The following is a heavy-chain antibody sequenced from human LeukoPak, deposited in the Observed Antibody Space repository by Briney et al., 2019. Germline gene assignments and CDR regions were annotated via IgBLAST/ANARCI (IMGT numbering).Heavy chain of an antibody. V-gene: IGHV3-9*01. J-gene: IGHJ4*02. CDR2: ISWNSGSI. CDR1: GFTFDDYA. CDR3: ARGSMSYFDY. Sequence: PGRSRRLSCAASGFTFDDYAMHWVRQAPGKGLEWVSGISWNSGSIGYADSVKGRFTISRDNAKNSVYLQMNSLRAEDTAVYYCARGSMSYFDYWGQGTLVTVSS.